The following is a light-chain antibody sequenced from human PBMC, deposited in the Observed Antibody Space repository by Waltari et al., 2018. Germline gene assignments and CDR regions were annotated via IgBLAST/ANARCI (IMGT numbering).Light chain of an antibody. CDR1: QSVSSSY. CDR3: QQYGSSPPIT. V-gene: IGKV3-20*01. Sequence: EIVLTQSPDTLSLSPGERATLSCRASQSVSSSYLAWYQQKPGQAPRLLIYGASSRATGIPDRFSGSGSGTDLTLTISRLEPEDFAVYYCQQYGSSPPITFGQGTRLEIK. CDR2: GAS. J-gene: IGKJ5*01.